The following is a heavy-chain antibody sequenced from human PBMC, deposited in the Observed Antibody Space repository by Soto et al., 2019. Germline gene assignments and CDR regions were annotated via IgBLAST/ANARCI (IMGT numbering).Heavy chain of an antibody. CDR2: IIPIFGTA. V-gene: IGHV1-69*13. Sequence: GASVTVSCKDSGRTFSSYAISWGRQAPGHGLVWMGGIIPIFGTANYAQEFQGRVTRNADESTSTAYMELSSLRSEDTAVYYWASEQWLVTNWFDPWGQGTLVTVSS. J-gene: IGHJ5*02. D-gene: IGHD6-19*01. CDR3: ASEQWLVTNWFDP. CDR1: GRTFSSYA.